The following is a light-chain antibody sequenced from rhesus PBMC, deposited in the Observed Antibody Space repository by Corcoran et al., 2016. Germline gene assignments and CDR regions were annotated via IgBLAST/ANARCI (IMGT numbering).Light chain of an antibody. CDR1: QSVGSN. CDR3: QQYNKGST. Sequence: ETVVTQSPATLSLSPGERATLSCRASQSVGSNLAWYQQRPGQAPKLRIYDASSRATGIPERFSGSGSGTEFTLTIRSVEPEDVGVYYCQQYNKGSTFGGGTKVESK. CDR2: DAS. V-gene: IGKV3-42*02. J-gene: IGKJ4*01.